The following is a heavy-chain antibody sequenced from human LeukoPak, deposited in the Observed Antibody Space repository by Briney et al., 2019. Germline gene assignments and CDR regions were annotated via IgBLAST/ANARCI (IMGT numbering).Heavy chain of an antibody. CDR2: ISAYNGNT. CDR1: GYTFTSYG. D-gene: IGHD3-22*01. Sequence: ASVKVSCKASGYTFTSYGISWVRQAPGQGLEWMGWISAYNGNTNYAQKLQGRVTMTTDTSTSTAYMELRSLRSDDTAGYYCARVADYYDSSGYCGYWGQGTLVTVSS. CDR3: ARVADYYDSSGYCGY. V-gene: IGHV1-18*01. J-gene: IGHJ4*02.